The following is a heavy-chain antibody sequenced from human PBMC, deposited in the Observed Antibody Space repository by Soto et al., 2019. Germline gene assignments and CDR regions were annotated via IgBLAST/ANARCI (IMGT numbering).Heavy chain of an antibody. CDR2: ISSISSTK. D-gene: IGHD6-19*01. Sequence: EVQLVESGGGLVQPGGSLRLSCAASGFTFSNYNMNWVRQAPGKGLEWVSYISSISSTKYYADSVKGRFTISRDNAKNSRYLQMNSLRAADTAVYYCAREAVAGTLNWFDPWGQGTLVTVSS. J-gene: IGHJ5*02. V-gene: IGHV3-48*01. CDR1: GFTFSNYN. CDR3: AREAVAGTLNWFDP.